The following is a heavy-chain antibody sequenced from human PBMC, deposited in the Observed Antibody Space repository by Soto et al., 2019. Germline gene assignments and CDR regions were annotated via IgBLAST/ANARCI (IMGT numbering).Heavy chain of an antibody. Sequence: GESLKISCMGSGYKVSTWHNFTSYWIAWVRQMPGEGLEWMGIIYPGDSDTRYSPSFQGQATISADKSINSVYLQWSSLKASDTATYYCARLCFYYDFLSGSYNVHHYYGIDVWGQGTTVTVSS. CDR3: ARLCFYYDFLSGSYNVHHYYGIDV. V-gene: IGHV5-51*01. CDR2: IYPGDSDT. D-gene: IGHD3-3*01. J-gene: IGHJ6*02. CDR1: GYKVSTWHNFTSYW.